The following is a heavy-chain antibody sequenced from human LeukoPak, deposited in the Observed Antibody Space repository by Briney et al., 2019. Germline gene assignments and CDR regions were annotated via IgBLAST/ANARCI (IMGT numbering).Heavy chain of an antibody. CDR1: GVSIRDNNFG. CDR3: ARMSFAFDPSFFDY. D-gene: IGHD3-3*01. J-gene: IGHJ4*01. CDR2: FNYSGGT. Sequence: SETLSLTRSVSGVSIRDNNFGWGWGSQPRGTGMEWIVIFNYSGGTYNNPSLQNRVTISGNTTKNLFSLHLRSATVADTAIYFCARMSFAFDPSFFDYWGHGALVPVSA. V-gene: IGHV4-39*01.